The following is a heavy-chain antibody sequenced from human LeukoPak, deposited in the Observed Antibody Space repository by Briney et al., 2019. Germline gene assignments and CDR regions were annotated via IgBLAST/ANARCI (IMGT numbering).Heavy chain of an antibody. Sequence: ASGKVFSKASGYTFTGYYMHWVRQAPGPRLEWMGRINPNSRGTNYAEKFQGRVTMTRDTSISTAYMELSRLRSDDTAVYYCAREMAGGFDYWGQGTLVTVSS. CDR2: INPNSRGT. V-gene: IGHV1-2*06. J-gene: IGHJ4*02. CDR1: GYTFTGYY. CDR3: AREMAGGFDY. D-gene: IGHD6-19*01.